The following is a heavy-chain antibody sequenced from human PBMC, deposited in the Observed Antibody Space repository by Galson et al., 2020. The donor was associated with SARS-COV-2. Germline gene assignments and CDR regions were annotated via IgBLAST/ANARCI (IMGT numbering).Heavy chain of an antibody. D-gene: IGHD3-22*01. CDR3: ARDSTMIGEGGEDGMDV. Sequence: GGSLRLSCAASGFTFSSYWMSWVRQAPGKGLEWVANIKQDASEKYYVDSVKGRFTISRDNAKNSLYLQMNSLRAEDTAVYYCARDSTMIGEGGEDGMDVWGQGTTGTVAS. CDR1: GFTFSSYW. J-gene: IGHJ6*02. CDR2: IKQDASEK. V-gene: IGHV3-7*01.